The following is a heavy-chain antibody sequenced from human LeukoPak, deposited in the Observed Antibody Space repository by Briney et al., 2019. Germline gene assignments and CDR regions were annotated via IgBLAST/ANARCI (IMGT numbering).Heavy chain of an antibody. V-gene: IGHV4-59*11. CDR2: MDHSGST. CDR1: GGSISSHC. Sequence: SETLSLTCTVSGGSISSHCWTWLRQPPGKGLEWIGYMDHSGSTNYNPSLKSRVTISVDTSENQFSLKLSSVTAADTAVYYCARSSPSWGYYYGMDVWGQGTKVTVSS. J-gene: IGHJ6*02. D-gene: IGHD2-2*01. CDR3: ARSSPSWGYYYGMDV.